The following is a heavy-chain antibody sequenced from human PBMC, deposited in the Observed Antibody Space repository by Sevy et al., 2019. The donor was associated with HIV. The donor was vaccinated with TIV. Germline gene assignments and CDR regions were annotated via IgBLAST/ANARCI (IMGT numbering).Heavy chain of an antibody. CDR3: ATDKSGNLDY. CDR1: GFTFDDYT. J-gene: IGHJ4*02. Sequence: GGSLRLSCAASGFTFDDYTMHWVRQAPGKGLEWVSLISWDGGSTYYADSVKGRFTISRDNSKNSLYLQMNSLRTEDAALYYCATDKSGNLDYWGQGTLVTVSS. D-gene: IGHD2-15*01. CDR2: ISWDGGST. V-gene: IGHV3-43*01.